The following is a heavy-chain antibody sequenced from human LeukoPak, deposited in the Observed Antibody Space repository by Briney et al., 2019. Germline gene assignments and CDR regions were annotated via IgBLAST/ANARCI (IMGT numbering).Heavy chain of an antibody. J-gene: IGHJ5*02. V-gene: IGHV1-69*13. CDR1: GGTFSSYA. Sequence: GASVKVSCKASGGTFSSYAISWVRQAPGRGLEWMGGIIPIFGTANYAQKFQGRVTITADESTSTAYMELSSLRSEDTAVYYCARDRRFGYGGNYNWFDPWGQGTLVTVSS. CDR3: ARDRRFGYGGNYNWFDP. CDR2: IIPIFGTA. D-gene: IGHD4-23*01.